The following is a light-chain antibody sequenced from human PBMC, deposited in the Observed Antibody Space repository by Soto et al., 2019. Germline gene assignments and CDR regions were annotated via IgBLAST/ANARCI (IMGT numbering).Light chain of an antibody. V-gene: IGKV1-5*03. CDR1: QSISSW. CDR2: KAS. Sequence: DIQMTQSPPNLSASVGDRVTITSRASQSISSWLAWYQQKPGNAPKLLIYKASSLDSGVPSRFSGSGSGTEFTLTISSLQPDDFATYYCQQYYSYPLTVGGGTKVEIK. CDR3: QQYYSYPLT. J-gene: IGKJ4*01.